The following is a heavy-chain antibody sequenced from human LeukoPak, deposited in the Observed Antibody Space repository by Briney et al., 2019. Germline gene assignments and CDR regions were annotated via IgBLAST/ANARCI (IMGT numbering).Heavy chain of an antibody. V-gene: IGHV3-48*03. CDR1: RFTFSSYA. Sequence: PGGSLRLSCAASRFTFSSYAMNWVRQAPGKGLEWVSYISSSGSTIYYADSVKGRFTISRDNAKNSLYLQMNSLRAEDTAVYYCATVSTYYDFWSGYYPDYWGQGTLVTVSS. J-gene: IGHJ4*02. D-gene: IGHD3-3*01. CDR2: ISSSGSTI. CDR3: ATVSTYYDFWSGYYPDY.